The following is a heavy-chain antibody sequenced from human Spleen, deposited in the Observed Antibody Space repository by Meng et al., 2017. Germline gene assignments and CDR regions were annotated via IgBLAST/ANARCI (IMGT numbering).Heavy chain of an antibody. CDR1: GYTFTSYG. J-gene: IGHJ6*02. CDR3: ARYSSGWDPHGLDV. D-gene: IGHD6-25*01. Sequence: ASVKVSCKASGYTFTSYGISWVRQAPGQGLEWMGWISGYNGNTNYAQKVQGGVTMTTDKSTSTVYMELRSLRSDDTAVYYCARYSSGWDPHGLDVWGQGTTVTVSS. V-gene: IGHV1-18*01. CDR2: ISGYNGNT.